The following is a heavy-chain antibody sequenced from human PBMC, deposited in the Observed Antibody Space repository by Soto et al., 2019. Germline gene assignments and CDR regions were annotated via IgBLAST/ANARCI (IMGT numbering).Heavy chain of an antibody. D-gene: IGHD2-15*01. Sequence: GGSLRLSCAASGFTFSSYSMNWVRQAPGKGLEWVSSISSSSSYIYYADSVKGRFTISRDNAKNSLYLQMNSLRAEDTAVYYCATRASAALWLDPWGHGTLVTVYS. V-gene: IGHV3-21*01. CDR2: ISSSSSYI. J-gene: IGHJ5*02. CDR3: ATRASAALWLDP. CDR1: GFTFSSYS.